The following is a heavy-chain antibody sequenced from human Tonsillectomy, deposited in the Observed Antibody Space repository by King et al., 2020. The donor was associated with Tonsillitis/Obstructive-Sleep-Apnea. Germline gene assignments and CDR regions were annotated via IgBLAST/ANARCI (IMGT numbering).Heavy chain of an antibody. V-gene: IGHV1-2*04. CDR1: GYTFTGYY. CDR3: AGGSRHYYDSSGFQNYYYYMDV. J-gene: IGHJ6*03. Sequence: VQLVQSGAEVKKPGASGKVSCKASGYTFTGYYMHWVRQAPGQGLEWMGLINPNSGGTNYAQKIQGWVTMTRETSISTAYMELSRLRSDDTAWYDCAGGSRHYYDSSGFQNYYYYMDVWGKGTTVTVSS. D-gene: IGHD3-22*01. CDR2: INPNSGGT.